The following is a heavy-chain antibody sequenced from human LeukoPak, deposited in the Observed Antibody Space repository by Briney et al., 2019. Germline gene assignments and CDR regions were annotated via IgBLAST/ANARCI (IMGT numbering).Heavy chain of an antibody. J-gene: IGHJ3*02. Sequence: GGSLRLSCAASGLTVSSNYMSWVRQAPGKGLEWVSVIYSDDSTYYADSVKGRFTISRDNSKNTLYLQMNSLRAEDTAVYYCARDGRVGATRLNIWGQGTMVTVSS. CDR1: GLTVSSNY. CDR3: ARDGRVGATRLNI. D-gene: IGHD1-26*01. CDR2: IYSDDST. V-gene: IGHV3-66*02.